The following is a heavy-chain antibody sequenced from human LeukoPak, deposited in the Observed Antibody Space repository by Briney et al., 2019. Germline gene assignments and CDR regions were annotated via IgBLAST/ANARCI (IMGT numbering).Heavy chain of an antibody. D-gene: IGHD6-13*01. CDR2: IWYDGSNK. J-gene: IGHJ4*02. Sequence: PGGSLRLSCAASGFTFSSYGMHWVRQAPGKGLEWVAVIWYDGSNKYYADSVKGRFTISRDNSKNTLYLQMNSLRAEDTAVYYCTRDGVRVAAAGTPPFDYWGQGTLVTVSS. CDR1: GFTFSSYG. V-gene: IGHV3-33*01. CDR3: TRDGVRVAAAGTPPFDY.